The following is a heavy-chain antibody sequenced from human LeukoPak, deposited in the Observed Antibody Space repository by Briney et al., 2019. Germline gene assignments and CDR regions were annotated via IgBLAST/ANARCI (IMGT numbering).Heavy chain of an antibody. V-gene: IGHV3-7*01. CDR1: GFTFSSYW. Sequence: PGGSLRLSCAASGFTFSSYWMSWVRQAPGKGLEWVANIKKDGSEKYYVDSVKGRFTISRDNAKTSLYLQMNSLRAEDTAVYYCAREHSSSSALDYWGQGTLVTVSS. CDR3: AREHSSSSALDY. CDR2: IKKDGSEK. J-gene: IGHJ4*02. D-gene: IGHD6-6*01.